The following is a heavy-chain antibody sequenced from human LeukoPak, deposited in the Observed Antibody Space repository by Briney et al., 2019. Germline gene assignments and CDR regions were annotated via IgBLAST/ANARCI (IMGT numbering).Heavy chain of an antibody. CDR1: GYTFTIYG. CDR3: ASGPEVSLGVTTPYFDY. V-gene: IGHV1-18*01. D-gene: IGHD3-16*01. J-gene: IGHJ4*02. Sequence: ASVTVSCKASGYTFTIYGISWVRQAPGQGLEWMGWISAYNGNTNYAQKLQGRVTMTTDTSTSTAYMELRSLRSDDTAVYYRASGPEVSLGVTTPYFDYWGRGTLVTVSS. CDR2: ISAYNGNT.